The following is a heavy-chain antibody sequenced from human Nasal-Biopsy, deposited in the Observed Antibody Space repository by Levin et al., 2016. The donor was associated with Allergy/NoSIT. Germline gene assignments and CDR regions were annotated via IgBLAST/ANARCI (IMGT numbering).Heavy chain of an antibody. V-gene: IGHV3-23*01. CDR3: AKWSGPDFWNEYRGPTDWLES. CDR1: GFTFNTYA. Sequence: GESLKISCLASGFTFNTYAMTWLRRAPGKGLEWVSTISASGDSTYYEDSVKGRFTVSRADSKNTLYLHMGNLRADDTAIYYCAKWSGPDFWNEYRGPTDWLESWGQGTVVTVSS. CDR2: ISASGDST. D-gene: IGHD3-3*01. J-gene: IGHJ5*01.